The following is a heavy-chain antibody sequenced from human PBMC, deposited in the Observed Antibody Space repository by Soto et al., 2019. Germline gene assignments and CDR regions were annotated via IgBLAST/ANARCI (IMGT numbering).Heavy chain of an antibody. Sequence: SETLSLTCTVSGGSISSSGYYWGWIRQPPGKGLEWIGRINYSGNTYYNPSLKSRVTISVDTSKNQFSLKLSSVTAADTAVYYCARYCSSTSCYSYYYYGMDVWGQGTTVTVSS. CDR2: INYSGNT. V-gene: IGHV4-39*01. J-gene: IGHJ6*02. CDR1: GGSISSSGYY. D-gene: IGHD2-2*01. CDR3: ARYCSSTSCYSYYYYGMDV.